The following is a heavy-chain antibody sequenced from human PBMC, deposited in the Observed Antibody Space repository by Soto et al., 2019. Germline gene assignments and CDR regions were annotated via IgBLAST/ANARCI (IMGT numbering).Heavy chain of an antibody. D-gene: IGHD3-10*01. CDR1: GFTFSDYD. V-gene: IGHV3-13*04. CDR2: IGTPGDT. CDR3: AGARGGEWFGEQLY. Sequence: EVQLVESGGGLVQPGGSLRLSCAASGFTFSDYDMHWVRQATGKSLEWVSAIGTPGDTYYTGSVKGRFTIARENAKNSLYLQMNILRAGDTAVYYCAGARGGEWFGEQLYWGQGILVTVSS. J-gene: IGHJ4*02.